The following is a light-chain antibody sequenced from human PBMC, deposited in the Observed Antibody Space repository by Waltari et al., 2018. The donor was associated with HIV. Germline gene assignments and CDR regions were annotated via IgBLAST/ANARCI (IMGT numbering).Light chain of an antibody. CDR2: NAS. J-gene: IGKJ4*01. Sequence: VLTQSPATLALSPGERATLSCRASQSVSTYLAWYQQRPGQAPRLLIYNASSRATAISARFIGSGSGTDFTLTISNLEPEDFAVYFCQKRNSWPLTFGGGTKVEI. V-gene: IGKV3-11*01. CDR3: QKRNSWPLT. CDR1: QSVSTY.